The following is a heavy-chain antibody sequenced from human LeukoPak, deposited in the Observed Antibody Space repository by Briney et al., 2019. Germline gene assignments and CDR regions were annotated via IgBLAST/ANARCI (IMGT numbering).Heavy chain of an antibody. D-gene: IGHD2-2*01. CDR3: ARAEYCSSTSCYSGSRLYSSSAGDY. CDR2: INPNSGGT. CDR1: GYTFTGCY. V-gene: IGHV1-2*06. Sequence: ASVKVSCKASGYTFTGCYMHWVRQAPGQGLEWMGRINPNSGGTNYAQKFQGRVTMTRDTSTSTAYMELRSLRSDDTAVYYCARAEYCSSTSCYSGSRLYSSSAGDYWGQGTLVTVSS. J-gene: IGHJ4*02.